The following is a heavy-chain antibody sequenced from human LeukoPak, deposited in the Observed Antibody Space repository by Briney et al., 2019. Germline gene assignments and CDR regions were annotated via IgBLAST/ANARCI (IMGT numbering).Heavy chain of an antibody. Sequence: PGRSLRLSCAASGFTFDDYAMHWVRQAPGKGLEWVSGISWNSGSIGYADSVKGRFTISRDNAKNSLYLQMNSLRAEDTALYYCAEVGSSWWPNSYGMDVWGQGTTVTVSS. CDR1: GFTFDDYA. V-gene: IGHV3-9*01. CDR3: AEVGSSWWPNSYGMDV. D-gene: IGHD6-13*01. CDR2: ISWNSGSI. J-gene: IGHJ6*02.